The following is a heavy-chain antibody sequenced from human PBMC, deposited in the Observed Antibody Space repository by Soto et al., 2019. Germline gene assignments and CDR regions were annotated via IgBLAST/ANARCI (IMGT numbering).Heavy chain of an antibody. Sequence: QVQLVQSGGEVKKPGASVKVSCKTSGYTFTTYGISWVRQAPGQGLEWVGWISAYSGKTHYAQKFQGKVTMTTATSTNTAYLELGSLGSDDTAVYYCARDPYLGDHQYWGQGTLVTVSS. J-gene: IGHJ4*02. V-gene: IGHV1-18*01. D-gene: IGHD3-16*01. CDR3: ARDPYLGDHQY. CDR1: GYTFTTYG. CDR2: ISAYSGKT.